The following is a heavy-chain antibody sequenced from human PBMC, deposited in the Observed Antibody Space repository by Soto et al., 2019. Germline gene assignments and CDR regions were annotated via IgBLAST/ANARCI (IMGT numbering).Heavy chain of an antibody. CDR1: VFTFSSYA. D-gene: IGHD3-22*01. V-gene: IGHV3-23*01. J-gene: IGHJ4*02. CDR3: AKDTTPYDSSGYYPY. CDR2: ISGSGGST. Sequence: GSLRLSCAASVFTFSSYAMSWVRQAPGKGLEWVSAISGSGGSTYYADSVKGRFTISRDNSKNTLYLQMNSLRAEDTAVYYCAKDTTPYDSSGYYPYWGQGTLVTVSS.